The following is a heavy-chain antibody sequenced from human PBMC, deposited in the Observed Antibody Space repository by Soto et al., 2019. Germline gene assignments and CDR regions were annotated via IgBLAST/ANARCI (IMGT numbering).Heavy chain of an antibody. J-gene: IGHJ6*02. CDR3: ARDSGGMDV. CDR1: GFTFSSYA. D-gene: IGHD7-27*01. V-gene: IGHV3-30-3*01. CDR2: ISYDGSNK. Sequence: QVQLVESGGGVVQPGRSLRLSCAASGFTFSSYAMHWVRQAPGKGLGWVAVISYDGSNKYYADSVKGRFTISRDNSKNTLYLQMNSLRAEDTAVYYCARDSGGMDVWGQGTTVTVSS.